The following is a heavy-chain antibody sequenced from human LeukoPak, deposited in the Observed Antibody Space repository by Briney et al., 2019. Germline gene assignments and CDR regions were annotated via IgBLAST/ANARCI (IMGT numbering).Heavy chain of an antibody. J-gene: IGHJ4*02. CDR3: ARHFLRGGFDS. CDR1: GGSINNYY. D-gene: IGHD5-12*01. V-gene: IGHV4-59*08. CDR2: IYETGHT. Sequence: NTSETLSLTCTVSGGSINNYYWSWIRQPPGKGLEWIAYIYETGHTGYNPSLKTRVTISLDTSKNQFSLKLNSVTAADTVVYYCARHFLRGGFDSWGQGTLVAVSS.